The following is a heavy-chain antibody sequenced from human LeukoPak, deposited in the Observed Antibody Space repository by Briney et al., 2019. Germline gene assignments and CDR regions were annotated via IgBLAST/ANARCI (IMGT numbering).Heavy chain of an antibody. CDR2: ISAYNGNT. CDR3: ARGRGCSSTSCYASIWFDP. Sequence: GASVKVSCKASGYTFTSYGISWVRQAPGQRLEGMGWISAYNGNTNYAQKLQGRVTMTTDTSTSTAYMELRSLRSDDTAVYYCARGRGCSSTSCYASIWFDPWGQGTLVTVSS. J-gene: IGHJ5*02. CDR1: GYTFTSYG. D-gene: IGHD2-2*01. V-gene: IGHV1-18*01.